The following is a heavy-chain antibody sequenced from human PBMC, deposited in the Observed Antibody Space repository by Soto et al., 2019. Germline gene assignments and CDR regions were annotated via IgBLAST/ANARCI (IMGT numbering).Heavy chain of an antibody. D-gene: IGHD3-9*01. CDR2: ISSSSSTM. V-gene: IGHV3-48*01. CDR1: GFTFSSYS. CDR3: ARADILTGRYFDY. Sequence: GGSLRLSCAASGFTFSSYSMNWVRQAPGKGLEWVSYISSSSSTMYYADSVKGRFTISRDNTKNSLYLQMNSLRAEDTAVYYCARADILTGRYFDYWGQGTLVTVSS. J-gene: IGHJ4*02.